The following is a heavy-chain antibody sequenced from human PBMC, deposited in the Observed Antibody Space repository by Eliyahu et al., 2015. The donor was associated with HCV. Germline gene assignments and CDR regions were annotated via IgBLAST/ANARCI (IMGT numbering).Heavy chain of an antibody. CDR2: IHYSGST. CDR1: GGXITTYY. V-gene: IGHV4-59*01. CDR3: ASGGGGIAVAGTGGWFDP. Sequence: QVQLQESGPGLVKPSETLSLTCTXSGGXITTYYWSWIRQPPGKGLEWIGYIHYSGSTNYNPSLKXRVTISVDTSKNQFSLKLTSVTAADTAVYYCASGGGGIAVAGTGGWFDPWGQGTLVTVSS. D-gene: IGHD6-19*01. J-gene: IGHJ5*02.